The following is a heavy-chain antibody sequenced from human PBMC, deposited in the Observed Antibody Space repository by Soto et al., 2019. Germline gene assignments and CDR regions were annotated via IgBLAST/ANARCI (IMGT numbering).Heavy chain of an antibody. D-gene: IGHD3-10*01. CDR2: ISSSSSTI. J-gene: IGHJ6*02. CDR3: ARPLIRVRGGPRLNGMDV. Sequence: EVQLVESGGGLVQPGGSLRLSCAASGFTFSSYSMNWVRQAPGKGLEWVSYISSSSSTIYYADSVKGRFTISRDNAKNSLYLQMNSLRAEDTAVYYCARPLIRVRGGPRLNGMDVWGQGTTVTVSS. V-gene: IGHV3-48*01. CDR1: GFTFSSYS.